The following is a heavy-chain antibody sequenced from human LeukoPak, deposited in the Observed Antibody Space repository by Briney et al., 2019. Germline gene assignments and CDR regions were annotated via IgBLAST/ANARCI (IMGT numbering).Heavy chain of an antibody. CDR3: ARHADSGFGELAFDY. CDR2: IYYRRST. Sequence: SETLSLTCTVSGGSISSSSYYWGWIRQPPGKGLEWIGSIYYRRSTYYNPPLTSRVNISVDTSKNQFSLKLTSVTAADTAVYYCARHADSGFGELAFDYWGQGTLVTVSS. D-gene: IGHD3-10*01. CDR1: GGSISSSSYY. J-gene: IGHJ4*02. V-gene: IGHV4-39*01.